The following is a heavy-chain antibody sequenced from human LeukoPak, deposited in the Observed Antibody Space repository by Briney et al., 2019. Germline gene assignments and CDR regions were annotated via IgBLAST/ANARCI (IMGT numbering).Heavy chain of an antibody. Sequence: GGSLRLSCAASGFTFSNFAMMWDRQAPGKGLEWVSSITGDYATYSADPAKGRFTTSRDNSKNIVYLQMDSLRDDDTAVYYCAKGAASGLVDWFDPWGQGTLVTVSS. CDR1: GFTFSNFA. D-gene: IGHD3-22*01. CDR3: AKGAASGLVDWFDP. J-gene: IGHJ5*02. V-gene: IGHV3-23*01. CDR2: ITGDYAT.